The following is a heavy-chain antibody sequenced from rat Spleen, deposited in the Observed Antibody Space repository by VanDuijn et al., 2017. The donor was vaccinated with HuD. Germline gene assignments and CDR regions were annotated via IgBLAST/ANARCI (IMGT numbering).Heavy chain of an antibody. CDR1: GFSISSYH. D-gene: IGHD5-1*01. CDR2: ISSGGST. CDR3: ARAPGNGYVLDA. Sequence: QVQLKESGPGLVQSSQTLSLTCTVSGFSISSYHMNWVRQPPGKGLEWIAAISSGGSTEYNSAFKSRLSIRRDTSKNHIFLKMNSLQSEDTTTYYCARAPGNGYVLDAWGQGASVTVSS. J-gene: IGHJ4*01. V-gene: IGHV2S12*01.